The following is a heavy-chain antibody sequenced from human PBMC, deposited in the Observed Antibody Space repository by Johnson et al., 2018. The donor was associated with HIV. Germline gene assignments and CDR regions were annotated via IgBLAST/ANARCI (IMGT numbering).Heavy chain of an antibody. V-gene: IGHV3-7*01. Sequence: VQLVESGGGLVQPGGSLRLSCAASGFTFSSYWMSWVRQAPGKGLEWVANIKQDGSEKYYVDSVKGRFTISRDNAKNSLYLQMNSLRAEDTAVYYCASEFESPETDLWSGDDAFDIWGQGTMVTVSS. J-gene: IGHJ3*02. CDR3: ASEFESPETDLWSGDDAFDI. D-gene: IGHD3-3*01. CDR2: IKQDGSEK. CDR1: GFTFSSYW.